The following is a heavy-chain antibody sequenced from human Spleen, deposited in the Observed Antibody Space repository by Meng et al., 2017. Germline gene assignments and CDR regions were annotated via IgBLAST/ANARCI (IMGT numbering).Heavy chain of an antibody. CDR3: ARDPSNTSGWYAYSDY. J-gene: IGHJ4*02. Sequence: QFQPVQYGPEVKKPVAAVKVSCKASDYNFTGYGVSWVRQAPGQGLEWMAWLGAHDGDTSHAPKFQGRVTVSADTSTSTVYMELRSLRSDETAVYYCARDPSNTSGWYAYSDYWGQGNLVTVSS. V-gene: IGHV1-18*01. CDR2: LGAHDGDT. CDR1: DYNFTGYG. D-gene: IGHD6-19*01.